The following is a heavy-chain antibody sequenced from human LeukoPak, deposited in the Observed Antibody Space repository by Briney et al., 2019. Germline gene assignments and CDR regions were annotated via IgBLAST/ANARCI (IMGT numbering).Heavy chain of an antibody. CDR1: GGSISSYY. J-gene: IGHJ4*02. CDR3: ARQYGYSTSLDY. V-gene: IGHV4-59*08. CDR2: IYYSGST. Sequence: SVTLSLTCTVSGGSISSYYWSWIRQPPGKGLEWIGNIYYSGSTNYNPSLRSRVTISVDTSKNQFSLKLSSVTAADTAVYYCARQYGYSTSLDYWGQGALVTVSS. D-gene: IGHD6-6*01.